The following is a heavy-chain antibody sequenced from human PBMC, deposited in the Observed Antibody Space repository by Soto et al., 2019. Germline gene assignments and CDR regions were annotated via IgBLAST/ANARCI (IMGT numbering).Heavy chain of an antibody. V-gene: IGHV4-34*01. J-gene: IGHJ2*01. CDR1: VGSFSGYY. CDR3: ATGGWHSSSWYATYWYIDL. D-gene: IGHD6-13*01. CDR2: INHSGRT. Sequence: SETLSLTCSVYVGSFSGYYWNWIRQPPGKGLEWIGEINHSGRTNYNPSLKSRVTISVDTSKNQFSLKLSSVAAADTAVYYCATGGWHSSSWYATYWYIDLWGRGNLVT.